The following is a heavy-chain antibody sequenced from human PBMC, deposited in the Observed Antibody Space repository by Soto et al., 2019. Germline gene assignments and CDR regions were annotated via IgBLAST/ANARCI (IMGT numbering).Heavy chain of an antibody. Sequence: EVQLGESGGGLVKPGGSLRLSCAASDFTLNNAWMNWVRQAPGKGLEWVGRITSRTDGGTADYAAPVKGRFTISRDDSKTTLYMQMNSLRTEDTAVYYCTTEKDRRIQVLKRGDFWGKGTIVTVSS. J-gene: IGHJ6*04. D-gene: IGHD3-16*01. CDR3: TTEKDRRIQVLKRGDF. CDR1: DFTLNNAW. CDR2: ITSRTDGGTA. V-gene: IGHV3-15*07.